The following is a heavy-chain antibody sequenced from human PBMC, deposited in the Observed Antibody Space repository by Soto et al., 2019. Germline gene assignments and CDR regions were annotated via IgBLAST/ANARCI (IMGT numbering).Heavy chain of an antibody. CDR2: IYYRGST. CDR3: AREGYDRRNYYYYGMDV. J-gene: IGHJ6*02. D-gene: IGHD3-22*01. V-gene: IGHV4-59*01. Sequence: QVQLQESGPGLVKPSETLSLTCTVSGGSISSYYWSWIRQPPGKGLEWIGYIYYRGSTNYNPSLNSRVTISVDTSKNQFSLKLSSVPAADTAVDYCAREGYDRRNYYYYGMDVWGQGTTVTVSS. CDR1: GGSISSYY.